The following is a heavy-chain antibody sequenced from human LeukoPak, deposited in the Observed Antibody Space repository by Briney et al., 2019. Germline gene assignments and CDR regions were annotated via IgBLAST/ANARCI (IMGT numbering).Heavy chain of an antibody. CDR2: ISYDGSNI. Sequence: GGSLRLSCAASGFTFSSYAMHWVRQAPGKGLEWVAVISYDGSNIYYADSVKGRFTISRDNSKNTLYLQMNSLRAEDTAVYYCARDIDSSGYSFPGDWGQGTLVTVSS. J-gene: IGHJ4*02. CDR3: ARDIDSSGYSFPGD. CDR1: GFTFSSYA. V-gene: IGHV3-30*07. D-gene: IGHD3-22*01.